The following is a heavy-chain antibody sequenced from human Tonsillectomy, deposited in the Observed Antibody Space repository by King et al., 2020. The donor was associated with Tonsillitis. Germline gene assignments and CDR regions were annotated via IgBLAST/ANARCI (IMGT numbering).Heavy chain of an antibody. D-gene: IGHD3-10*01. CDR3: ARDYPVIWFGEVYYYGMDV. CDR2: ISSSSSSSSSTI. V-gene: IGHV3-48*02. J-gene: IGHJ6*02. Sequence: VQLVESGGGLVQPGGSLRLCCAASGFTFSSYSMNWVRQAPGKGLEWVSYISSSSSSSSSTIYYADSLKGRFTISRDNAKNSLYLQMNSLRDEDTAVYYCARDYPVIWFGEVYYYGMDVWGQGTTVTVSS. CDR1: GFTFSSYS.